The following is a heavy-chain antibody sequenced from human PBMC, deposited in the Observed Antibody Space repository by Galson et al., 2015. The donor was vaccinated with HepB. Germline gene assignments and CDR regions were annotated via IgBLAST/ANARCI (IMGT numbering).Heavy chain of an antibody. CDR2: ISYDGSNK. J-gene: IGHJ4*02. CDR3: ARAPRWEQYYFDY. V-gene: IGHV3-30-3*01. Sequence: SLRLSCAASGFTFSSYAMHWVRQAPGKGLEWVAVISYDGSNKHYADSVKGRFTISRDNSKKTLYLQMNSLRPEDTAVYYCARAPRWEQYYFDYWGQGTLVTVSS. CDR1: GFTFSSYA. D-gene: IGHD5-24*01.